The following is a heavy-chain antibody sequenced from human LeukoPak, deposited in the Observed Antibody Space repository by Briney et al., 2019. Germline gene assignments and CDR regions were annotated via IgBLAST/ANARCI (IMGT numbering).Heavy chain of an antibody. CDR2: IYYSGST. V-gene: IGHV4-59*01. CDR3: ARARDGYNLGFDD. Sequence: SEPLTLTCTVSGGSFSSYYWSWLRQPPGKGLEWIGYIYYSGSTTYNPPLKRRVTTAVNTSKNQISLKLSSVTAADTAVYCCARARDGYNLGFDDWGEGTLVSVSS. CDR1: GGSFSSYY. J-gene: IGHJ4*02. D-gene: IGHD5-24*01.